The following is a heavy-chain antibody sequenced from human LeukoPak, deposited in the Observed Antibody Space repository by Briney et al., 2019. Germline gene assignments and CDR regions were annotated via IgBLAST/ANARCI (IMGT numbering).Heavy chain of an antibody. V-gene: IGHV3-30*18. CDR1: GFTFSNYA. J-gene: IGHJ4*02. D-gene: IGHD2-21*01. CDR2: ISYEGSIQ. CDR3: AKVIDYYFDY. Sequence: GRSLRLSCAASGFTFSNYAMHWVRQAPDKGLEWVAFISYEGSIQYYADSVKGRFSISRDNSQNTLFLQMNSLRVEDTALYYCAKVIDYYFDYWGQGTLVTVSS.